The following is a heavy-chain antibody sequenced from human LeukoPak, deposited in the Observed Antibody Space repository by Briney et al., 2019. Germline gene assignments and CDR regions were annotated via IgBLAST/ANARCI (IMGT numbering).Heavy chain of an antibody. CDR2: IKQDGIDK. V-gene: IGHV3-7*01. CDR1: GFTFSDYW. D-gene: IGHD4/OR15-4a*01. CDR3: ARFSRVQSSF. Sequence: GGSLRLSCVASGFTFSDYWMSWVRQAPGKGLEWVANIKQDGIDKQYVDSIKGRFTISRDNAKNTLYLQMDGLRVEDTAIYYCARFSRVQSSFWGQGTLVTVSS. J-gene: IGHJ4*02.